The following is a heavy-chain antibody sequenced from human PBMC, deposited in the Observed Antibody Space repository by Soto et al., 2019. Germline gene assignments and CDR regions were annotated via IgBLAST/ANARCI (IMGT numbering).Heavy chain of an antibody. CDR2: IDPSDSYT. D-gene: IGHD6-13*01. CDR3: ERQPAAGRAAFDY. Sequence: GESLKISCKGSGYSFTSYWISWVRQMPGKGLEWMGRIDPSDSYTNYSPSFQGHVTVSADKSISTAYLQWNSLKASDTAMYYCERQPAAGRAAFDYWGLGTPVTVYS. V-gene: IGHV5-10-1*01. J-gene: IGHJ4*02. CDR1: GYSFTSYW.